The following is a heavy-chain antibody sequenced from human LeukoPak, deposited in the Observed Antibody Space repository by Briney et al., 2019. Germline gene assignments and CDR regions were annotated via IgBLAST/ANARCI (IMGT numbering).Heavy chain of an antibody. CDR2: ISWNSGSI. D-gene: IGHD2-2*01. J-gene: IGHJ5*02. Sequence: RALRLSCAASGFTFDDYAMHWVRQAPGKGLEWVSGISWNSGSIGYADSVKGRFTISRDNAKNSLYLQMNSLRAEDTALYYCAKDRETAAEGWFDPWGQGTLVTVSS. CDR1: GFTFDDYA. V-gene: IGHV3-9*01. CDR3: AKDRETAAEGWFDP.